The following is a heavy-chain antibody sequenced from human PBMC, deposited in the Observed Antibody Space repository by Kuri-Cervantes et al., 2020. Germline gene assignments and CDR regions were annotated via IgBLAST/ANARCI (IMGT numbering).Heavy chain of an antibody. Sequence: GGSLRPSCAASGFTFSTYGMHWVRQAPGKGLEWVTFIRSGGINKYYADSVKGRFTISRDNSKNTLYLQMNSLRAEDTAVYYCASDYYDSSGYCAFDIWGQGTMVTVSS. CDR2: IRSGGINK. V-gene: IGHV3-30*02. CDR1: GFTFSTYG. J-gene: IGHJ3*02. CDR3: ASDYYDSSGYCAFDI. D-gene: IGHD3-22*01.